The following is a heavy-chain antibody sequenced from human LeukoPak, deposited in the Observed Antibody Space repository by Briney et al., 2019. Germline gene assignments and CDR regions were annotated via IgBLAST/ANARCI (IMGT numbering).Heavy chain of an antibody. CDR3: ARRGPYYDSSGYYL. J-gene: IGHJ4*02. D-gene: IGHD3-22*01. CDR1: RYTFTPYY. V-gene: IGHV1-46*01. CDR2: INRSGDST. Sequence: ALVKVSCKASRYTFTPYYMHGVRQAPGHRLEGREIINRSGDSTSYAQKFQGRVTMTRDTSTSTVYMELSSLRSEDTAVYYCARRGPYYDSSGYYLWGQGTLVTVSS.